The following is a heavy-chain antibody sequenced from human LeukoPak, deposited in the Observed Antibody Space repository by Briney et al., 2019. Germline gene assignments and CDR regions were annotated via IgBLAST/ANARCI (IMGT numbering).Heavy chain of an antibody. CDR3: ARDSDYEIVDP. J-gene: IGHJ5*02. CDR2: INTDGSST. Sequence: PGGSLRLSCAVSGFTFSSYWMHWVRQPPQKGLVWVSHINTDGSSTSYADSVKGRFTISRDNAKNTLYLQMNSLRAEDTAVYYCARDSDYEIVDPWGQGTLVTVSS. CDR1: GFTFSSYW. V-gene: IGHV3-74*01. D-gene: IGHD5-12*01.